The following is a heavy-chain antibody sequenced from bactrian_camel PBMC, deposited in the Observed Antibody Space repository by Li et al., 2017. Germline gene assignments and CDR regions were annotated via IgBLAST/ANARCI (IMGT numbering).Heavy chain of an antibody. CDR3: ANGALLGGGSYEPPFRY. Sequence: VQLVESGGGSVQSGGSLRLSRKLPSNIYSRSMTIGWFRQAPGKDREGVAAISSGGGGIYYADSVEGRFTISRDSAKNTVYLQMNSLKSEDTALYYCANGALLGGGSYEPPFRYWGQGTQVTVS. CDR2: ISSGGGGI. CDR1: SNIYSRSMT. V-gene: IGHV3S54*01. D-gene: IGHD2*01. J-gene: IGHJ6*01.